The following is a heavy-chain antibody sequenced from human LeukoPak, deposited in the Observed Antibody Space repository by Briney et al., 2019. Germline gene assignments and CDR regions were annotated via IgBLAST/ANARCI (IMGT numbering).Heavy chain of an antibody. D-gene: IGHD3-10*01. CDR2: INPNSGGT. J-gene: IGHJ6*02. CDR1: GYTFTGYY. V-gene: IGHV1-2*03. CDR3: ATEGRGPLWFGADYYYYGMDV. Sequence: LEASVKVSCKASGYTFTGYYMHWVRQAPGQGLEWMGWINPNSGGTNYAQKFQGRVTMTRDTSISTAYMELSRLRSDDTAVYYCATEGRGPLWFGADYYYYGMDVWGQGTTVTVSS.